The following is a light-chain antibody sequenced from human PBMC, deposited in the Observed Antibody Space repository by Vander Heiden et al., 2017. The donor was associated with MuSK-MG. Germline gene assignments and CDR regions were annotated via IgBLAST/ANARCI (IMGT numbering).Light chain of an antibody. CDR1: QSVSNK. CDR3: QQDNNLYT. Sequence: EIVMTQSPATLSVSPGERATLSCRASQSVSNKLAWYQQKPGQAPRLLIYGASTRATGIPDRFSGSGSGTEFTLTISSRQSEDFAVYYWQQDNNLYTFGQGTKLEIK. CDR2: GAS. J-gene: IGKJ2*01. V-gene: IGKV3-15*01.